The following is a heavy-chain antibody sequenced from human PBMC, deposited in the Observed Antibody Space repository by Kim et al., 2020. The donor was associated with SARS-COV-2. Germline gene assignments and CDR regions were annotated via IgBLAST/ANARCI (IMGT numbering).Heavy chain of an antibody. D-gene: IGHD3-10*01. CDR1: GFTFSSYG. CDR2: ISYDGSNK. Sequence: GGSLRLSCAASGFTFSSYGMHWVRQAPGKGLEWVAVISYDGSNKYYADSVKGRFTISRDNSKNTLYLQMNSLRAEDTDVYYCAKAEGRIVRGVSYYYG. J-gene: IGHJ6*01. V-gene: IGHV3-30*18. CDR3: AKAEGRIVRGVSYYYG.